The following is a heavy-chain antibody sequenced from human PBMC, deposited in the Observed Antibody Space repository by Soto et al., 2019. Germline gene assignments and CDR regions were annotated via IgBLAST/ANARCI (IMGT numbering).Heavy chain of an antibody. Sequence: SETLSLTCNVSGGPISSYYWSWIRQSPGKGLEWIGQIFYTGNTNYNPSLKSRVTVSVDIPKKQFSLKLRSVTTADTAIYFCARNNVRGVSNSYNWMDPWGQGTLVTVSS. D-gene: IGHD3-10*01. V-gene: IGHV4-59*01. CDR3: ARNNVRGVSNSYNWMDP. CDR2: IFYTGNT. CDR1: GGPISSYY. J-gene: IGHJ5*02.